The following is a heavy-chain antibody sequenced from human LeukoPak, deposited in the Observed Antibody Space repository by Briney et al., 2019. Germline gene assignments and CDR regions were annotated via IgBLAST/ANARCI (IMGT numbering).Heavy chain of an antibody. Sequence: ASVKVSCKASGYTFTSYGISWVRQAPGQGLEWMGWISAYNGNTNYAQKLQGRVTMTTDTSTSTAYMELRSLRSDDTAVYYCARGTGYTGGYYYYYMDVWGKGTTVTVSS. CDR3: ARGTGYTGGYYYYYMDV. D-gene: IGHD3/OR15-3a*01. J-gene: IGHJ6*03. V-gene: IGHV1-18*01. CDR1: GYTFTSYG. CDR2: ISAYNGNT.